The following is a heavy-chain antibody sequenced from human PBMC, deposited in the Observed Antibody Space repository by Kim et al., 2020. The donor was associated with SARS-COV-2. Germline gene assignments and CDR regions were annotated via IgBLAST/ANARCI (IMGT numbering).Heavy chain of an antibody. CDR1: GFTFSSYS. CDR3: ARTGPTYYYGSGSYYNADYPYYYYDGMDV. D-gene: IGHD3-10*01. Sequence: GGSLRLSCAASGFTFSSYSMNWVRQAPGKGLEWVSSISSSSSYIYYADSVKGRFTISRDNAKNSLYLQMNSLRAEDTAVYYCARTGPTYYYGSGSYYNADYPYYYYDGMDVWGQGTTVTVSS. J-gene: IGHJ6*02. V-gene: IGHV3-21*01. CDR2: ISSSSSYI.